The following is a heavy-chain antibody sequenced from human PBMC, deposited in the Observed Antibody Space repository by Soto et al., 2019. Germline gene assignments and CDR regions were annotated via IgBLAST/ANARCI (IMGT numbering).Heavy chain of an antibody. V-gene: IGHV4-34*02. CDR1: GSSFTHLY. J-gene: IGHJ2*01. D-gene: IGHD2-15*01. CDR3: VRAYCDGGSCYSPLWGSSYWYFDV. Sequence: QVELQQWGTGLLKPSETLSLTCAVYGSSFTHLYWTWVRQPPGGGLEWVAEIDHDASINYNPSLRSRATISLDASKSQFSLKLTSVTAADTAVYFCVRAYCDGGSCYSPLWGSSYWYFDVWSRGTPVAVSS. CDR2: IDHDASI.